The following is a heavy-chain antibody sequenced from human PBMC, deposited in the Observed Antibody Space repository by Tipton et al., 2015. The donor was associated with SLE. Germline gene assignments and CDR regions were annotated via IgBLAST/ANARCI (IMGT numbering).Heavy chain of an antibody. CDR2: IRYDGSNK. CDR3: AKTRYSYDFGY. V-gene: IGHV3-30*02. Sequence: LSLTCAVSGGSISSSNWWSWVRQPPGKGLEWVAFIRYDGSNKYYADSVKGRFTISRDNSKNTLYLQMNSLRAEDTAVYYCAKTRYSYDFGYWGQGTLVTGAS. J-gene: IGHJ4*02. D-gene: IGHD5-18*01. CDR1: GGSISSSNW.